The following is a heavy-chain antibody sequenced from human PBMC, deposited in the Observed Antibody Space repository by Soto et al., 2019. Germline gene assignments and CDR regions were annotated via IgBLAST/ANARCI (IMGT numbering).Heavy chain of an antibody. V-gene: IGHV3-30*18. J-gene: IGHJ4*02. D-gene: IGHD3-22*01. Sequence: QVQLVESGGGVVQAGRSLRLSCAASGFAFSSYGIHWVRQAPGKGLEWVAGISYDGSNEHYTDSVKGRFTISRDNSKNPLYLQMNSLRAEDTAVYYCAKDTYFYDTSGYYIFDYWGQGTVVTVSS. CDR1: GFAFSSYG. CDR2: ISYDGSNE. CDR3: AKDTYFYDTSGYYIFDY.